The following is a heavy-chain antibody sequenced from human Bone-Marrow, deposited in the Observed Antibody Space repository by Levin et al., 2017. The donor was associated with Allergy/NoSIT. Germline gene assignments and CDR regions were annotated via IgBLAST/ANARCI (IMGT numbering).Heavy chain of an antibody. CDR2: MNPNSGNT. J-gene: IGHJ4*02. V-gene: IGHV1-8*01. CDR1: GYTFTNYD. CDR3: ARFGSGYRSFHY. Sequence: GASVKVSCKASGYTFTNYDINWVRQATGQGLEWMGWMNPNSGNTAYAQKFQGRVTMTRNTSISTAYMELSSLRSEDTAVYYCARFGSGYRSFHYWGQGTLVTVSS. D-gene: IGHD3-22*01.